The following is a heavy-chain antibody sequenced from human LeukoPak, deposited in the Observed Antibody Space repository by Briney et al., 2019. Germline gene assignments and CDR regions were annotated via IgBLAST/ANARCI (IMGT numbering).Heavy chain of an antibody. CDR1: GDSISRHY. CDR2: IHYSGST. V-gene: IGHV4-59*11. D-gene: IGHD2-15*01. J-gene: IGHJ4*02. CDR3: ASPGLGGGYIDY. Sequence: SETLSLTCTVSGDSISRHYWSWIRQSPVKGLEWIGYIHYSGSTNYNPSLKGRVIISIDTSKNQFSLKLTSVTTADTAVYYCASPGLGGGYIDYWGQGTLVTVSS.